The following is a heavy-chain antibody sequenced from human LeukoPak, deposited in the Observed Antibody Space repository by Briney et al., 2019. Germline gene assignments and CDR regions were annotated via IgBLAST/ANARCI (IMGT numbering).Heavy chain of an antibody. CDR1: GGSFSGYY. Sequence: SETLSLTCAVYGGSFSGYYWSWIRQRPGKGLEWIGEINHSGSTNYNPSLKSRVTISVDTSKNQFSVKLSSVTAADTAVYYCARDTLRFLGAGFDYWRQSTPVTVSS. V-gene: IGHV4-34*01. CDR2: INHSGST. CDR3: ARDTLRFLGAGFDY. D-gene: IGHD3-3*01. J-gene: IGHJ4*02.